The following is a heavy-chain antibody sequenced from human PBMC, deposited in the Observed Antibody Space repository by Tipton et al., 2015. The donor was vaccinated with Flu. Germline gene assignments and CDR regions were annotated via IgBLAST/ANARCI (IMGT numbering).Heavy chain of an antibody. Sequence: SLRLSCAASGFTFSRYAMSWVRQAPGKGLEWVSFLSGGGGGTKYADSVTGRFTISRDNSKNTLYLQMNSLGAEDTAVYYCAAGDAMDVWGQGTTVTVSS. V-gene: IGHV3-23*01. D-gene: IGHD3-10*01. CDR2: LSGGGGGT. CDR3: AAGDAMDV. J-gene: IGHJ6*02. CDR1: GFTFSRYA.